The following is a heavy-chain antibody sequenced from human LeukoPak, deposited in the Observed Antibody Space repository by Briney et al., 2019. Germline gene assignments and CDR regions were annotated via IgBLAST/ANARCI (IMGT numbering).Heavy chain of an antibody. CDR2: IIPIFGTA. V-gene: IGHV1-69*13. CDR1: GGTFSSYA. Sequence: SVKVSCKASGGTFSSYAISWVRQAPGQGLEWMGGIIPIFGTANYAQKFQGRVTITADESTSTAYMELSSLRSEDTAVYYCARDSTDDKLVVSYYYYMDVWGKGTTVTVSS. D-gene: IGHD2-2*01. J-gene: IGHJ6*03. CDR3: ARDSTDDKLVVSYYYYMDV.